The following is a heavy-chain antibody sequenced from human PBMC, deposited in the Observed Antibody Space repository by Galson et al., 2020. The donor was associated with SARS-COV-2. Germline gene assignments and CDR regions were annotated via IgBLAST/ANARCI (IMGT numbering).Heavy chain of an antibody. CDR3: ARVYSSGYGLYF. Sequence: SETLSLTCTVSGGSISSSSYFWGWIRQPPGKGLEWIGSFHYSGSTYYNPSLKSRVTIFVDTSKNQFSLQVTSVTAADTAEYYCARVYSSGYGLYFWGQGILVTVSS. J-gene: IGHJ4*02. CDR2: FHYSGST. D-gene: IGHD6-19*01. CDR1: GGSISSSSYF. V-gene: IGHV4-39*01.